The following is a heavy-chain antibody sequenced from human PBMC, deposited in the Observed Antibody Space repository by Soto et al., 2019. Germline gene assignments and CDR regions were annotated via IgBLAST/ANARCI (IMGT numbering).Heavy chain of an antibody. CDR2: ITSDGGET. J-gene: IGHJ4*02. Sequence: GGSLRLSCAASGFTFDDYAMHWVRQAPGKRLQYVAGITSDGGETYHAESVRGRFTISRDNPRKTLYLQMSSLRPEDTAVYYCVKGTAAGAGYFYDSWGQGVLVTVSS. CDR3: VKGTAAGAGYFYDS. CDR1: GFTFDDYA. V-gene: IGHV3-64D*06. D-gene: IGHD6-13*01.